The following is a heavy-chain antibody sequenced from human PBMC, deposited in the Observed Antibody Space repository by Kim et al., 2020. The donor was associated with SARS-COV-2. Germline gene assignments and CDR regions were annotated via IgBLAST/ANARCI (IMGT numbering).Heavy chain of an antibody. D-gene: IGHD6-13*01. J-gene: IGHJ6*02. V-gene: IGHV4-39*01. CDR3: ARQWGYSSSPSPRWGMDV. Sequence: KSRVTLSVDTSKNQFSLKVSSVTAADTAVYYCARQWGYSSSPSPRWGMDVWGQGTTVTVSS.